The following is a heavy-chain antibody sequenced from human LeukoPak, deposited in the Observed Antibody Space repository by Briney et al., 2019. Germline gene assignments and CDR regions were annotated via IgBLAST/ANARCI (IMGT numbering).Heavy chain of an antibody. Sequence: GGSLRLSCAASGFTFSTYSMNWVRQAPGKGLEWVSSISSSSSYIYYADSVQGRFTISRDNAKNSLYLQMNSLRAEDTAVYYCAREYCSGGICYSDAFDIWGQGTMVTDSS. CDR1: GFTFSTYS. CDR3: AREYCSGGICYSDAFDI. V-gene: IGHV3-21*01. J-gene: IGHJ3*02. CDR2: ISSSSSYI. D-gene: IGHD2-15*01.